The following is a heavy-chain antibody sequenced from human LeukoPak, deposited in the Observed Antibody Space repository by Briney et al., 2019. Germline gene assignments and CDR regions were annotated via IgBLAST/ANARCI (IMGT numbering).Heavy chain of an antibody. CDR3: ARGPGALDY. CDR2: ISHDGTNK. J-gene: IGHJ4*02. Sequence: EPGRSLRLSCAASVFAFSRYGMHWVRQAPGKGLEGVALISHDGTNKNHADAVKGRFTISRDNSNNTLYLQMSSVRAEDTAVYYCARGPGALDYWGQGTLVTVSS. CDR1: VFAFSRYG. V-gene: IGHV3-30*03. D-gene: IGHD2-2*01.